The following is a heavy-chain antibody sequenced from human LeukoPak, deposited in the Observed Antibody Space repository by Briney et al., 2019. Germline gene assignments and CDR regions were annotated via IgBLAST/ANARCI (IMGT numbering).Heavy chain of an antibody. D-gene: IGHD5-18*01. CDR3: ARDRWGYSYGGY. Sequence: PGGSLRLSCAASGFTFSSYDMHWVRQATGKGLEWVSAIGTAGDTYYPGSVKGRFTISRDNAKNSLYLQMNSLRVEDTAVYYCARDRWGYSYGGYWGQGTLVTVSS. J-gene: IGHJ4*02. V-gene: IGHV3-13*01. CDR2: IGTAGDT. CDR1: GFTFSSYD.